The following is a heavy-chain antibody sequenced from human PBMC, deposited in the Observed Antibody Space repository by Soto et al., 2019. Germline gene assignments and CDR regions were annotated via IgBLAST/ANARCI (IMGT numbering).Heavy chain of an antibody. D-gene: IGHD3-9*01. CDR3: AKAPANYDILNGPVDY. V-gene: IGHV3-23*01. CDR2: IGGSGVST. CDR1: GLTFSNCA. J-gene: IGHJ4*02. Sequence: GGSLRLSCAASGLTFSNCAMIWVRLAPGKGLEWVSAIGGSGVSTYYADSVKGRFTISRDNSKNTLYLQMNSLRAEDTAVYYCAKAPANYDILNGPVDYWGQGTLVTVSS.